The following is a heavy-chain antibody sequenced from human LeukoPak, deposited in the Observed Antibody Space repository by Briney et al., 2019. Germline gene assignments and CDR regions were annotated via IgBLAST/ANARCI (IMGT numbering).Heavy chain of an antibody. CDR1: GGSISSGGYY. Sequence: SQTLSLTCTVSGGSISSGGYYWSWIRQPPGKGLEWIGEINHSGSTNYNPSLKSRVTISVDTSKNQFSLKLSSVTAADTAVYYCARGSSSGWSSPFDYWGQGTLVTVSS. CDR2: INHSGST. V-gene: IGHV4-30-2*01. CDR3: ARGSSSGWSSPFDY. D-gene: IGHD6-19*01. J-gene: IGHJ4*02.